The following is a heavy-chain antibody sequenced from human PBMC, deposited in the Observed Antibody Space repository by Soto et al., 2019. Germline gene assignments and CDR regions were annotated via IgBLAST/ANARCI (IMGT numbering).Heavy chain of an antibody. CDR3: ARGRQLTTVDHGVVGGYWFDP. CDR2: INHSGST. CDR1: GGSFSGYY. J-gene: IGHJ5*02. D-gene: IGHD4-4*01. V-gene: IGHV4-34*01. Sequence: SETLSLTCAVYGGSFSGYYWSWIRQPPGKGLEWIGEINHSGSTNYNPSLKSRVTISVDTSKNQFSLKLGSVTAADTAVYYCARGRQLTTVDHGVVGGYWFDPWGQGTLVTVSS.